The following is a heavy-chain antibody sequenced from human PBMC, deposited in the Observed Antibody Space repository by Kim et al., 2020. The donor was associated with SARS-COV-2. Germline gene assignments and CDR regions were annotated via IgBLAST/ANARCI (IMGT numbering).Heavy chain of an antibody. J-gene: IGHJ4*02. V-gene: IGHV3-30*01. CDR3: ARDRGRGYYDFWSGYYPDFDY. D-gene: IGHD3-3*01. Sequence: FTISRDNAKNTLYLQMNSLRAEDTAVYYCARDRGRGYYDFWSGYYPDFDYWGQGTLVTVSS.